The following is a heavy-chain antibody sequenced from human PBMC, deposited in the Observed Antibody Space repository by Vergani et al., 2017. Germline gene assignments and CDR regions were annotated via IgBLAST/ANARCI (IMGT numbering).Heavy chain of an antibody. V-gene: IGHV3-30*18. CDR1: GFTFSSYG. CDR2: ISYDGSNK. CDR3: AKDLTYGTRSYPDY. J-gene: IGHJ4*02. D-gene: IGHD4-23*01. Sequence: QVQLVESGGGVVQPGRSLRLSFAASGFTFSSYGMHWVRQAPGKGLEWVAVISYDGSNKYYADSVKGRFTISRDNSKNTLYLQMNSLRAEDTAVYYCAKDLTYGTRSYPDYWGQGTLVTVSS.